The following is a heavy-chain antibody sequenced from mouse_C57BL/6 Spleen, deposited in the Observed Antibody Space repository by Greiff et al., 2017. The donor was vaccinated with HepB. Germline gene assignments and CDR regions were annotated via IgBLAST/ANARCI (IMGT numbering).Heavy chain of an antibody. CDR2: INPNNGGT. Sequence: VQLQQSGPELVKPGASVKISCKATGYTFTDYYMNWVKQSHGKSLEWIGDINPNNGGTSYNQKFKGKATLTVDKSSSTAYMELRSLTSEDSAVYYCARGGYDGYYWFAYWGQGTLVTVSA. CDR1: GYTFTDYY. J-gene: IGHJ3*01. CDR3: ARGGYDGYYWFAY. D-gene: IGHD2-3*01. V-gene: IGHV1-26*01.